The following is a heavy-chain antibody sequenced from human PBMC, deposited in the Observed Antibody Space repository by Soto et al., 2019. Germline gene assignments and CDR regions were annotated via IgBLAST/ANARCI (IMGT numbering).Heavy chain of an antibody. Sequence: QVQLVESGGGVVQPGRSLRLSCAASGFTFSSYAMHWVRPAPGQGLEWVAVISYDGSNKYYADSVKGRFTISRDNSKNTLDLQMNSLRAEDTAVYYCARVPSSSGRAHFDYWGQGTLVTVSS. J-gene: IGHJ4*02. CDR2: ISYDGSNK. V-gene: IGHV3-30-3*01. CDR1: GFTFSSYA. CDR3: ARVPSSSGRAHFDY. D-gene: IGHD2-15*01.